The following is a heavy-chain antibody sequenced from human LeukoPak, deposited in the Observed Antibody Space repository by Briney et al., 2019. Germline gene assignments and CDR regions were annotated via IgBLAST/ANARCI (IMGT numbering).Heavy chain of an antibody. CDR1: GGSISSSSYY. V-gene: IGHV4-39*07. Sequence: SETLSLTCTVSGGSISSSSYYWGWIRQPPGKGLEWIGSIYYSGSTYYNPSLKSRVTISVDTSKNQFSLKLSSVTAADTAVYYCARDLYYDILTGYYPFDPWGQGTLVTVSS. CDR2: IYYSGST. CDR3: ARDLYYDILTGYYPFDP. J-gene: IGHJ5*02. D-gene: IGHD3-9*01.